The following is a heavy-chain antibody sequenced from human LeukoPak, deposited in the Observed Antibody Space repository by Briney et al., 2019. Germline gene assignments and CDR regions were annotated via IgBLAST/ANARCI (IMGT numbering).Heavy chain of an antibody. V-gene: IGHV1-8*01. Sequence: GTSVKVSCQASGYTFTSYDINWLRQAPGQRLEWMGWMNPNSGYTGYAREFQGRVTMTRDTSISTAYMELSSLRSEDTAIYYCVKGATSSSGWYWFDPWGQGTLVTVSS. D-gene: IGHD6-19*01. CDR1: GYTFTSYD. CDR3: VKGATSSSGWYWFDP. CDR2: MNPNSGYT. J-gene: IGHJ5*02.